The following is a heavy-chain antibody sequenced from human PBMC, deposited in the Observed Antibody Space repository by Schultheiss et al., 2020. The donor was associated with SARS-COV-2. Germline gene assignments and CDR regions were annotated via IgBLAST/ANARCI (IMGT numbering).Heavy chain of an antibody. CDR1: GFTFSSYA. CDR3: AKDSPTYYDFWSGYYSRYMDV. D-gene: IGHD3-3*01. CDR2: ISGSGGST. V-gene: IGHV3-23*01. Sequence: GESLKISCAASGFTFSSYAMSWVRQAPGKGLEWVSAISGSGGSTYYADSVKGRFTISRDNSKNTLYLQMNSLRAEDTAVYYCAKDSPTYYDFWSGYYSRYMDVWGKGTTVTVSS. J-gene: IGHJ6*03.